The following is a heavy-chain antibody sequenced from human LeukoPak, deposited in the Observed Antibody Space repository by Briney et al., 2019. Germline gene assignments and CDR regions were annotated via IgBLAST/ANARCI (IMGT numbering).Heavy chain of an antibody. CDR1: GYSFTNYW. Sequence: GESLKISCKGSGYSFTNYWIGWVRQMPGKGLEWMGIIYPGDSDTRYSPSFQGQVTISADKSISTAYLQWSSVKASDTAMYYCAMRVYYDSSGYYPYYWGQGTLVTVSS. V-gene: IGHV5-51*01. CDR2: IYPGDSDT. J-gene: IGHJ4*02. D-gene: IGHD3-22*01. CDR3: AMRVYYDSSGYYPYY.